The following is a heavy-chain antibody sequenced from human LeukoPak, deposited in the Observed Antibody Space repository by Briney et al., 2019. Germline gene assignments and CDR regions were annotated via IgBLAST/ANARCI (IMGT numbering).Heavy chain of an antibody. J-gene: IGHJ4*02. CDR2: IPYDGSNK. CDR3: AKGYDSSGYREKSDY. V-gene: IGHV3-30*18. CDR1: GFTFSSYG. Sequence: GRSLRLSCAASGFTFSSYGMHWVRQAPGKGLEWVAVIPYDGSNKYYADSVKGRFTISRDNSKNTLYLQMNSLRAEDTAVYYCAKGYDSSGYREKSDYWGQGTLVTVSS. D-gene: IGHD3-22*01.